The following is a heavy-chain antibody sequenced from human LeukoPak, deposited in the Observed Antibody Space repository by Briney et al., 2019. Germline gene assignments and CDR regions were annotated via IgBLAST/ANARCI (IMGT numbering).Heavy chain of an antibody. CDR1: GGSISSYY. J-gene: IGHJ4*02. Sequence: SETLSLTCTVSGGSISSYYWSWIRQPPGKGLEWIGYIYYSGSTNYNPSLKSRVTISVDTSKNQFSLKLSSVTAADTAVYYCAADVLRYFDGYYWGQGTLVTVSS. V-gene: IGHV4-59*01. CDR3: AADVLRYFDGYY. CDR2: IYYSGST. D-gene: IGHD3-9*01.